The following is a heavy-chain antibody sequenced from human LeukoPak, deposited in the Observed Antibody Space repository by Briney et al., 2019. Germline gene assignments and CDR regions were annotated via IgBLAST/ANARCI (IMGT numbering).Heavy chain of an antibody. CDR2: ITNSGNSK. D-gene: IGHD3-3*01. J-gene: IGHJ4*02. CDR1: EFTFSSYS. V-gene: IGHV3-48*01. CDR3: ARGTFWSGYYLDY. Sequence: GGSLRLSCAASEFTFSSYSMNWVRQAPGKGLEWVSYITNSGNSKSYADSVKGRFTISRDNTKNSLYLQMNGLRAEDTAVYYCARGTFWSGYYLDYWGQGTLVTVSS.